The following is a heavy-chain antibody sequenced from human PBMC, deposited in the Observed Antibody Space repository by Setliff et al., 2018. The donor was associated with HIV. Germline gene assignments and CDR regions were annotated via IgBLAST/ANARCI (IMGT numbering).Heavy chain of an antibody. J-gene: IGHJ6*03. Sequence: PSETLSLTCTVSGGSISSHYWSWIRQPPGKGLEWIGDIYYSGSTNYNPSLKSRLIMSVDTSKNQFSLKLTSVTAADTAVYFCARASYSSSSSDYYIDVRGKGATVTVSS. CDR2: IYYSGST. CDR3: ARASYSSSSSDYYIDV. V-gene: IGHV4-59*11. CDR1: GGSISSHY. D-gene: IGHD6-6*01.